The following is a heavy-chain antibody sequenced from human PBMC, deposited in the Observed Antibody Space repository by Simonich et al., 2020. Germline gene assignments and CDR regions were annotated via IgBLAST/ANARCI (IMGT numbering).Heavy chain of an antibody. CDR1: GFTFSSYS. Sequence: EVQLVESGGGLVKPGGSLRLSCAASGFTFSSYSMNWVRQAPGKGLEGVSSISSSSSYNCYADSVKGRFTISRDNAKNSLYLQMNSLRAEDTAVYYCAREQARGGAFDIWGQGTMVTVSS. CDR3: AREQARGGAFDI. CDR2: ISSSSSYN. J-gene: IGHJ3*02. V-gene: IGHV3-21*01. D-gene: IGHD3-16*01.